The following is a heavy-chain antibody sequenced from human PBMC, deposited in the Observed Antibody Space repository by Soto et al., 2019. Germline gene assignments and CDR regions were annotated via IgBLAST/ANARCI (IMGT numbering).Heavy chain of an antibody. J-gene: IGHJ4*02. CDR1: GFTFRNFV. CDR3: AKGSADSRPYYFDY. D-gene: IGHD3-22*01. V-gene: IGHV3-23*01. Sequence: EVQLLESGGGMVQPGGSLRVSCAASGFTFRNFVMSWVRQAPGKGLEWVSAIRGTGGETFYADSVKGRFTISRDNSKNTLYLQMNSLRAEDTAIYYCAKGSADSRPYYFDYWGQGTLVTVSS. CDR2: IRGTGGET.